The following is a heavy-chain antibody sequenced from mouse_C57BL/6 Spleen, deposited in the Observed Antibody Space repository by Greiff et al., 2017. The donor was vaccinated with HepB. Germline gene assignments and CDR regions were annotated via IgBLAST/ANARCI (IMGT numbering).Heavy chain of an antibody. D-gene: IGHD1-1*01. CDR3: AREGGSSLSYWYFDV. Sequence: QVQLQQSGAELVRPGASVKLSCKASGYTFTDYYINWVKQRPGQGLEWIARIYPGSGNTYYNEKFKGKATLTAEKSSSTAYMQLSSLTSEDSAVYFCAREGGSSLSYWYFDVWGTGTTVTVSS. CDR1: GYTFTDYY. V-gene: IGHV1-76*01. CDR2: IYPGSGNT. J-gene: IGHJ1*03.